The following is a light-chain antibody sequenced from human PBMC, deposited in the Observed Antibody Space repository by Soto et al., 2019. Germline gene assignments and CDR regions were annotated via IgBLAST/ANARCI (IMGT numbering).Light chain of an antibody. J-gene: IGLJ1*01. CDR2: EVT. CDR1: GSDIGSYNL. Sequence: QSVLTQPASVSGSPGQSITISCTGTGSDIGSYNLVSWYQQPPGKAPKLIIYEVTNRPSGVSSRFSGSKSGNTASLTISGLQAEDDADYYCCSYAPTRASYVFGTGTKLTVL. V-gene: IGLV2-23*02. CDR3: CSYAPTRASYV.